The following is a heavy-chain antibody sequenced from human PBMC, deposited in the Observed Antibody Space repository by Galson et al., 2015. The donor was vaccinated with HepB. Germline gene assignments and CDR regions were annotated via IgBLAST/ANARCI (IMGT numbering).Heavy chain of an antibody. CDR2: IYPGDSAT. J-gene: IGHJ6*02. Sequence: QSGAEVKKPGESLKIPCKASGYSFTNNWITWVRQMPGKGLEWMGIIYPGDSATKYSPSFQGQVTISADKSITTAYLQWSSLKTSDTAIYYCAREGPGLARARGGLDVWGQGTTVTVSS. CDR3: AREGPGLARARGGLDV. D-gene: IGHD6-19*01. V-gene: IGHV5-51*01. CDR1: GYSFTNNW.